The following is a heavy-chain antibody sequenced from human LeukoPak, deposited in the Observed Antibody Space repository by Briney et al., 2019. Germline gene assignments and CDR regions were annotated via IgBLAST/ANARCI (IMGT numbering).Heavy chain of an antibody. Sequence: GGSLRLSCAASGFTFSSYWMSWVRQAPGKGLEWVANIKQDGSEKYYVDSVKGRFTISRDNAKNSPYLQMNSLRAEDTAVYYCARDATTGTGWVYMDVWGKGTTVTISS. V-gene: IGHV3-7*01. CDR3: ARDATTGTGWVYMDV. D-gene: IGHD3-9*01. CDR2: IKQDGSEK. J-gene: IGHJ6*03. CDR1: GFTFSSYW.